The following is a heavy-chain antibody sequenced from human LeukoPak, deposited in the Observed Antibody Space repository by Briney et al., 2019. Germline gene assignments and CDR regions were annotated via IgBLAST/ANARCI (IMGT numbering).Heavy chain of an antibody. Sequence: PVKVSCKASGGTFSSYTISWVRQPPGQGLEWMGRIIPILGIANYAQKFQGRVTITADKSTSTAYMELSSLRAEDTAVYYCASRAVTRDYWGQGTLVTVSS. CDR3: ASRAVTRDY. J-gene: IGHJ4*02. CDR2: IIPILGIA. D-gene: IGHD4-23*01. CDR1: GGTFSSYT. V-gene: IGHV1-69*02.